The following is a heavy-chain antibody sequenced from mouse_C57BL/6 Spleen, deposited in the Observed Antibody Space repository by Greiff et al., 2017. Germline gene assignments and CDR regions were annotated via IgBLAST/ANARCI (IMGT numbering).Heavy chain of an antibody. J-gene: IGHJ2*01. CDR3: TRGTTTVVAFGY. CDR1: GYTFTSSW. CDR2: IYPGNSDT. D-gene: IGHD1-1*01. Sequence: VQLQQSGTVLARPGASVKMSCKTSGYTFTSSWMHWVKQRPGQGLEWIGAIYPGNSDTSYNQKFKGKAKLTAVTSDSTAYIELSSLTNEDSAVYYGTRGTTTVVAFGYWGQGTTLSVSS. V-gene: IGHV1-5*01.